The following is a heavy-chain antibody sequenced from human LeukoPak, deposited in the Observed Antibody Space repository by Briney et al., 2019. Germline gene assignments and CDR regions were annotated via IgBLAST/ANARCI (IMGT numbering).Heavy chain of an antibody. CDR2: IYSSGST. D-gene: IGHD6-13*01. Sequence: QPGGSLRLSCAASGFTVSGNYMSWVRQAPGKGLEWVSVIYSSGSTYYADSVKGRFTISRDNSKNTLHLQMNTLRAEDTAVYYCASRIATAGSVDYWGQGTLVTVSS. J-gene: IGHJ4*02. CDR1: GFTVSGNY. V-gene: IGHV3-53*01. CDR3: ASRIATAGSVDY.